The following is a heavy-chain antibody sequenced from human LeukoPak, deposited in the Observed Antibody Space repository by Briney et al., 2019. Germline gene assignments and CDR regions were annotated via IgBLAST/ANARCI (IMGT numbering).Heavy chain of an antibody. CDR3: ARIVVVALDY. Sequence: SQTLSLTCTVSGGSISSGSYYWGWIRQPPGKGLEWIGSIYYSGSTYYNPSLKSRVTISVDTSKNQFSLKLSSVTAADTAVYYCARIVVVALDYWGQGTLVTVSS. CDR1: GGSISSGSYY. CDR2: IYYSGST. V-gene: IGHV4-39*07. D-gene: IGHD2-15*01. J-gene: IGHJ4*02.